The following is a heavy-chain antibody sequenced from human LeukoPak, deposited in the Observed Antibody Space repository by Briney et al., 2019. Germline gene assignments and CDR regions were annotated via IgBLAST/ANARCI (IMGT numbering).Heavy chain of an antibody. CDR2: ISSSSSYI. V-gene: IGHV3-21*04. Sequence: GGSLRLSCAASGFTFSSYSMNWVRQAPGKGLEWVSSISSSSSYIYYADSVKGRFTISRDNAKNSVYLEMNNLRAEDTAVYHCARHMVLSPCDYWGPGTLVTVSS. J-gene: IGHJ4*02. CDR3: ARHMVLSPCDY. D-gene: IGHD4/OR15-4a*01. CDR1: GFTFSSYS.